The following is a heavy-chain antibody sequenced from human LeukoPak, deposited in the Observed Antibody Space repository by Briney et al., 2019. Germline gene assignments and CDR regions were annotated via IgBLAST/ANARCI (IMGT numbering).Heavy chain of an antibody. V-gene: IGHV3-23*01. CDR2: ISYSGGST. Sequence: GGSLRLFCAASGFTFSSYAMSWVRQAPGKGLEWVSAISYSGGSTYYADSVKGRFTISSDNSKNTLYLQMNSLRAEDTAVYYCAKDSDTAMGGNDAFDIWGQGTMVTVSS. CDR3: AKDSDTAMGGNDAFDI. J-gene: IGHJ3*02. D-gene: IGHD5-18*01. CDR1: GFTFSSYA.